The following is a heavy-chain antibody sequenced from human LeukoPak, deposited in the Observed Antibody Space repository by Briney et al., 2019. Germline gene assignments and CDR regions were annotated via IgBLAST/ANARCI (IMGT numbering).Heavy chain of an antibody. J-gene: IGHJ5*02. D-gene: IGHD4-17*01. V-gene: IGHV3-23*01. CDR1: GFTFSSYA. Sequence: PGRSLRLSWAASGFTFSSYAMSWVRQAPGKVLEWVSSISGSVASTYYADSVKGRFTISRDNSKTTLYLQMNSLRAEDTAVYYCAKDWTVTTPLKWFDPWGQGTLVTVSS. CDR2: ISGSVAST. CDR3: AKDWTVTTPLKWFDP.